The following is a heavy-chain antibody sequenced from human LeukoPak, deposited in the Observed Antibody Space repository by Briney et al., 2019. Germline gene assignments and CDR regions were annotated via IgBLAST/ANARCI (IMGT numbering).Heavy chain of an antibody. J-gene: IGHJ4*02. CDR1: GFTFSSYA. CDR3: ATSPSAGY. CDR2: ISYDGSNK. Sequence: PGRSLRLSCAASGFTFSSYAMHWVRQAPGKGLEWVAVISYDGSNKYYADSVKGRFTISRDNSKNTLYLQMNSLRAEDTAVYYCATSPSAGYWGQGTLVTVSS. V-gene: IGHV3-30-3*01.